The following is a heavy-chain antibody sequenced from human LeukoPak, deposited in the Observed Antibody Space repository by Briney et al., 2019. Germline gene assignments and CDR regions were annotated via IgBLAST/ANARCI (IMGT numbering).Heavy chain of an antibody. Sequence: SETLSLTCTVSGGSISSYYWSWIRQPAGKGLDWIGRIYTSGSTNYNPSLESRVTMSVDTSKNQFSLKLSSVTAADTAVYYCARANYPYCSSTSCYLDIWGQGTMVTVSS. CDR1: GGSISSYY. J-gene: IGHJ3*02. CDR2: IYTSGST. D-gene: IGHD2-2*01. V-gene: IGHV4-4*07. CDR3: ARANYPYCSSTSCYLDI.